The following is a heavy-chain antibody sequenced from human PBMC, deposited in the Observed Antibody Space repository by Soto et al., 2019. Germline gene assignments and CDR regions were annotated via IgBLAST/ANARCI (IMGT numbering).Heavy chain of an antibody. CDR3: AKVIIGGGVQQLGQYYYYYYGMDV. V-gene: IGHV3-23*01. Sequence: GGSLRLSCADSGFTFSSYAMSWVRQAPGKGLEWVSAISGSGGSTYYADSVKGRSTISRDNSKNTLYLQMNSLRAEDTAVYYCAKVIIGGGVQQLGQYYYYYYGMDVWGQGTTVTVSS. J-gene: IGHJ6*02. D-gene: IGHD6-13*01. CDR2: ISGSGGST. CDR1: GFTFSSYA.